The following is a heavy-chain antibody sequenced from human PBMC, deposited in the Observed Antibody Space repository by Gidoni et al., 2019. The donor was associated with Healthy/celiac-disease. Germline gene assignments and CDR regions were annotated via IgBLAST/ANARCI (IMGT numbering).Heavy chain of an antibody. CDR2: IYHSGST. CDR1: GGSISSGGYS. D-gene: IGHD3-10*01. V-gene: IGHV4-30-2*01. J-gene: IGHJ4*02. CDR3: ARFSGAGDYFDY. Sequence: QLQLQESGSVLVKPSQTLSLTCAVSGGSISSGGYSWSWIRQPPGKGLEWIGYIYHSGSTYYNPSLKSRVTISVDRSKNQFSLKLSSVTAADTAVYYCARFSGAGDYFDYWGQGTLVTVSS.